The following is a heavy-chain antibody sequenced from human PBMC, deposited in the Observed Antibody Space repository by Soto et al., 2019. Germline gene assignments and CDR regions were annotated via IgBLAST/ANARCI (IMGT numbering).Heavy chain of an antibody. J-gene: IGHJ4*02. CDR1: GGSISSGDYS. CDR3: ARVRREYDNSGPVDY. V-gene: IGHV4-30-2*01. D-gene: IGHD3-22*01. CDR2: IYYGGST. Sequence: QLQLQESGSGLVKPSQTLSLTCAVSGGSISSGDYSWNWIRQPPGKGLEWIGYIYYGGSTYYNPSLPSRVTMSVDRSRNQFSLTLNSVTAADTAVYYCARVRREYDNSGPVDYWGQGTLVTVSS.